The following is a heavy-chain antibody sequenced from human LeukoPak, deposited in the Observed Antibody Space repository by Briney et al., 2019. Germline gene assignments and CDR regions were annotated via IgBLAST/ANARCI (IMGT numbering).Heavy chain of an antibody. CDR3: ARSSTSHSHFDY. J-gene: IGHJ4*02. D-gene: IGHD2-2*01. Sequence: SETLSLTRTASGGSISSYYWSWIRQPPGKGLEWIGYIYYSGSTNYNPSLKSRVTISVDTSKNQFSLKLSSVTAADTAVYYCARSSTSHSHFDYWGQGTLVTVSS. CDR2: IYYSGST. V-gene: IGHV4-59*01. CDR1: GGSISSYY.